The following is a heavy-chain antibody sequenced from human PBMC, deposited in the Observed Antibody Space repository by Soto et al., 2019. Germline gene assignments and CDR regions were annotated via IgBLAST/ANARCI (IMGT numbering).Heavy chain of an antibody. Sequence: SETLSLTCTVSGGSISSSSYYWGWIRQPPGKGLEWIGSIYYSGSTYYNPSLKSRVTISVDTSKNQFSLKLSSVTAADTAVYYCARITMVRGVMSGTYYMDVWGKGTTVTV. CDR3: ARITMVRGVMSGTYYMDV. J-gene: IGHJ6*03. CDR1: GGSISSSSYY. V-gene: IGHV4-39*01. CDR2: IYYSGST. D-gene: IGHD3-10*01.